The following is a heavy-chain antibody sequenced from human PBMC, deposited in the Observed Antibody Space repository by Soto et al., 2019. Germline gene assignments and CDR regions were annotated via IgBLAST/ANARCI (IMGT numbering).Heavy chain of an antibody. J-gene: IGHJ5*02. CDR3: GRDLTSNANCIDP. V-gene: IGHV4-30-4*01. CDR1: GDYIHVGGYY. D-gene: IGHD2-2*01. Sequence: LSLTCSVFGDYIHVGGYYWTWIRQRPGKGLEWMGYIYYTGKTYYNPSLEGRLTMSVDRSKNQFSLRLTSVTAADTAVYLCGRDLTSNANCIDPWGQGTLVTVSS. CDR2: IYYTGKT.